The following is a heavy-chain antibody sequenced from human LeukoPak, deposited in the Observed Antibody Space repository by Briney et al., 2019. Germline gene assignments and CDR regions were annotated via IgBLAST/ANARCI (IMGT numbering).Heavy chain of an antibody. CDR2: IYHSGST. CDR1: GYSISSGYY. CDR3: VKLRYFDWLLS. D-gene: IGHD3-9*01. V-gene: IGHV4-38-2*02. Sequence: SETLSLTCTVSGYSISSGYYWGWIRQPPGKGLEWIGSIYHSGSTYYNPSLKSRVTISVDKSKNQFSLKLSSVTAADTAVYYCVKLRYFDWLLSWGQGTLVTVSS. J-gene: IGHJ4*02.